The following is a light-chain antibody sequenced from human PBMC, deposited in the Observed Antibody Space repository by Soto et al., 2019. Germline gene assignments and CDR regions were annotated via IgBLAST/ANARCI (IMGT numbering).Light chain of an antibody. CDR2: DAS. V-gene: IGKV1-5*01. CDR3: QQYINGWT. J-gene: IGKJ1*01. Sequence: DLQMTQSPSTLSASVGARVTITCRASQSISSRLAWYQQKSGKAPNLLIYDASSLEGGVPSRFSGSASETEFTLTISSLQPDDFATYDCQQYINGWTFGQGTKVDIK. CDR1: QSISSR.